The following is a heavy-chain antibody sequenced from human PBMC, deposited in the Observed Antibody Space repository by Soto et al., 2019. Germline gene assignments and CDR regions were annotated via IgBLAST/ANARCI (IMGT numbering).Heavy chain of an antibody. J-gene: IGHJ4*02. D-gene: IGHD6-19*01. CDR3: AHIRQWLVRYYFDY. V-gene: IGHV2-5*02. Sequence: SWPTLVNPPQNPTLTFPLSGVSPSTSGGGVGRSRQPPGKALEWLALIYWDDDKRYSPSLKSRLTITKDTSKNQVVLTMTNMDPVDTATYYCAHIRQWLVRYYFDYWGQGTLVTSPQ. CDR1: GVSPSTSGGG. CDR2: IYWDDDK.